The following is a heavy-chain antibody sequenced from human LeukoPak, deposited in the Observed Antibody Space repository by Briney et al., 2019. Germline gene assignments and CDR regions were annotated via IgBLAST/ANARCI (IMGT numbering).Heavy chain of an antibody. CDR2: IYYSGST. CDR3: AREGEFGDGYNYGFDY. J-gene: IGHJ4*02. CDR1: GGSISSYY. V-gene: IGHV4-59*01. D-gene: IGHD5-24*01. Sequence: SETLSLTCTVSGGSISSYYWSWIRQPPGKGLEWIGYIYYSGSTNYNPSLKSRVTISVDTSKNQFSLKLSSVTAAHTAVYYCAREGEFGDGYNYGFDYWGQGTLVTVSS.